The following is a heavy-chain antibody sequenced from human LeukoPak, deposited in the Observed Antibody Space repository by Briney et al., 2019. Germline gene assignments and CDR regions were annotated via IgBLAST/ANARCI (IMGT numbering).Heavy chain of an antibody. CDR3: AKPYSSSYYFDY. V-gene: IGHV3-30*02. CDR2: IRYDGSNK. J-gene: IGHJ4*02. Sequence: GGSLRLSCAASGFTFSSYGMHWVRQAPGKGLEWVAFIRYDGSNKYYADSVKGRFTISRDNSKNTLYLQMNSLRAEDTAVYYCAKPYSSSYYFDYWGQGTPVTVSS. D-gene: IGHD6-13*01. CDR1: GFTFSSYG.